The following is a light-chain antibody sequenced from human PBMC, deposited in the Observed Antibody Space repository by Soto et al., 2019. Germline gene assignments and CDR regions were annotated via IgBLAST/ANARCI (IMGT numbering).Light chain of an antibody. CDR2: AAS. Sequence: DVPMTQSPSSLSASVGDRVTITCRASQSISIYLNWYQQKPGKAPKLLIYAASSLQSGVPSTFSGSGSGTDFTLTISSLHPEDFATYYCQHSYSTPPYTFGQGTKLEIK. J-gene: IGKJ2*01. CDR1: QSISIY. CDR3: QHSYSTPPYT. V-gene: IGKV1-39*01.